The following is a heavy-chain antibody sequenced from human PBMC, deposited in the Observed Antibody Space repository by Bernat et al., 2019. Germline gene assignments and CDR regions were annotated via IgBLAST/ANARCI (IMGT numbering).Heavy chain of an antibody. J-gene: IGHJ3*02. CDR1: GFTFSNAW. CDR2: IKSKTDGGTT. CDR3: TSRRCLEWLLYGDDAFDI. Sequence: EVQLVESGGGLVKPGGSLRLSCAASGFTFSNAWMSWVPQAPGKGLEWVGRIKSKTDGGTTDYAAPVKGRFTISRDDSKNTLYLQMNSLKTEDTAVYYCTSRRCLEWLLYGDDAFDIWGQGTMVTVSS. V-gene: IGHV3-15*01. D-gene: IGHD3-3*01.